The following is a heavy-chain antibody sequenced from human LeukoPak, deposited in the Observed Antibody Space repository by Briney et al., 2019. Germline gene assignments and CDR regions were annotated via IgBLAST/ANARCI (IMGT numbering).Heavy chain of an antibody. D-gene: IGHD4-23*01. Sequence: PSETLSLTCTVSGGSISSGSYYWSWIRQPPGKGLEWIGYIYYSGSTNYNPSLKSRVTISVDTSKNQFSLKLSSVTAADTAVYYCARTGYTVALDYWGQGTLVTVSS. CDR2: IYYSGST. CDR3: ARTGYTVALDY. CDR1: GGSISSGSYY. J-gene: IGHJ4*02. V-gene: IGHV4-61*01.